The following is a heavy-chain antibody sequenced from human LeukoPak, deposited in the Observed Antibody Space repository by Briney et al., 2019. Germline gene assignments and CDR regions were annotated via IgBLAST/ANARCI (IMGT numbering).Heavy chain of an antibody. V-gene: IGHV4-34*01. CDR1: GGSFSGYY. J-gene: IGHJ4*02. CDR3: ARGGVVVTARFFY. CDR2: INHSGST. D-gene: IGHD2-21*02. Sequence: PSETLSLTCAVYGGSFSGYYWSWIRQPPGKGLEWIGEINHSGSTNYNPSLKSRVTISVDTSKNQSSLKLSSVTAADTAVYYCARGGVVVTARFFYWGQGTLVTVSS.